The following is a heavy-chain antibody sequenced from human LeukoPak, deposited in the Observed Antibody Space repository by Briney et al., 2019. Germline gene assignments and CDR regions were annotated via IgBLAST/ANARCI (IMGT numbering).Heavy chain of an antibody. CDR1: GGTFSPYA. D-gene: IGHD5-18*01. CDR2: IVPIFGVA. J-gene: IGHJ6*03. CDR3: ARNTYGSPFDYYYIEV. V-gene: IGHV1-69*13. Sequence: SVKVSCKASGGTFSPYAMNWVRQAPGQGLEWMGDIVPIFGVANYAQKFQGRVTISADDSTGTYYMEMSGLRSDDTALYYCARNTYGSPFDYYYIEVWGKGTTVTISS.